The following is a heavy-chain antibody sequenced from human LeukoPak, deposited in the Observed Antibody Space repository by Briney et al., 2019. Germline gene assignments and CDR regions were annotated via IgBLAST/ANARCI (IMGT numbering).Heavy chain of an antibody. CDR2: MKEDGSDK. J-gene: IGHJ5*02. Sequence: TGGSLRLSCAASGFTFSNYWMDWVRQAPGKGLEWVASMKEDGSDKYYVDSVKGRFTISRDNAKNSLYLQMNSLRAEDTAVYYCARAHIAAAYNWFDPWGQGTLVTVSS. D-gene: IGHD6-13*01. CDR3: ARAHIAAAYNWFDP. V-gene: IGHV3-7*02. CDR1: GFTFSNYW.